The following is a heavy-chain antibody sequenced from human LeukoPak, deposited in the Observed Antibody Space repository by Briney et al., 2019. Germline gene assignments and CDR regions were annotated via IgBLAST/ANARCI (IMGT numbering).Heavy chain of an antibody. CDR3: AKDLPTRHLRFLEWSHLVPNDY. V-gene: IGHV3-30*02. Sequence: GGSLRLSCAASGFTFSSYGMHWVRQAPGKGLEWVAFIRYDGSNKYYADSVKGRFTISRDNSKNTLYLQMNSLRAEDTAVYYCAKDLPTRHLRFLEWSHLVPNDYWGQGTLVTVSS. CDR2: IRYDGSNK. CDR1: GFTFSSYG. D-gene: IGHD3-3*01. J-gene: IGHJ4*02.